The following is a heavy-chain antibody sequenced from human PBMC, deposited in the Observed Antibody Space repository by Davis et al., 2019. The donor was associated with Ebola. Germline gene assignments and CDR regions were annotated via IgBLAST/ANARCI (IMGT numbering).Heavy chain of an antibody. D-gene: IGHD6-13*01. CDR2: ISSSGSTI. CDR1: GFTFSSYE. Sequence: GESLKISCAASGFTFSSYEMNWVRQAPGKGLEWVSYISSSGSTIYYADSVKGRFTISRDNAKNSLYLQMNSLRAEDTAVYYCARAGSSSWSYYYYGMDVWGQGTTVTVSS. V-gene: IGHV3-48*03. J-gene: IGHJ6*02. CDR3: ARAGSSSWSYYYYGMDV.